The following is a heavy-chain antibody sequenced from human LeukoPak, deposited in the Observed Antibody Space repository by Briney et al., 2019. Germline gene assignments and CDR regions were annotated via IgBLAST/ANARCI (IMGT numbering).Heavy chain of an antibody. D-gene: IGHD3-10*01. CDR2: IHNSGTT. J-gene: IGHJ4*02. V-gene: IGHV4-34*01. Sequence: SDTLSLTCAVSGGPFSGYFWSWIRQSSGKGLERIGEIHNSGTTNYNPSLNSRVTISEDTSKNQFYLNLSSVTAADTAVYYCARRYYYNLGSFPFDFWGQGTLVTVSS. CDR1: GGPFSGYF. CDR3: ARRYYYNLGSFPFDF.